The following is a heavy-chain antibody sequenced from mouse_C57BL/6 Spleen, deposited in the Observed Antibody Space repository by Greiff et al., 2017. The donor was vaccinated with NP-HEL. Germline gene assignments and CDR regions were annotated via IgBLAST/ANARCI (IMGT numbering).Heavy chain of an antibody. Sequence: EVQLVESGPGLVKPSQSLSLTCSVTGYSITSGYYWNWIRQFPGNKLEWMGYISYDGSNNYNPSLKNRISITRDTSKNQFFLKLNSVTTEDTATYYCARGRAAQATFAYWGQGTLVTVSA. J-gene: IGHJ3*01. CDR3: ARGRAAQATFAY. D-gene: IGHD3-2*02. V-gene: IGHV3-6*01. CDR1: GYSITSGYY. CDR2: ISYDGSN.